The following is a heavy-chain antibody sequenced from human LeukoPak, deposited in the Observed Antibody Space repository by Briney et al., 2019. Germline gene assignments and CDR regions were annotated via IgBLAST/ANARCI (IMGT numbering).Heavy chain of an antibody. Sequence: ASVKASCKASGYTFTSYYMHWVRQAPGQGPEWMGIINPSGGSTSYAQKFQGRVTMTRDTSTSTVYMELSSLRSEDTAVYHCARGDPSGILDYWGQGTLATVSS. V-gene: IGHV1-46*01. J-gene: IGHJ4*02. CDR2: INPSGGST. D-gene: IGHD6-13*01. CDR3: ARGDPSGILDY. CDR1: GYTFTSYY.